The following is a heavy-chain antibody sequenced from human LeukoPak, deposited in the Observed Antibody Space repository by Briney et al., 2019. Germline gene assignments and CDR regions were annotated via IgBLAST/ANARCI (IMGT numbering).Heavy chain of an antibody. Sequence: PGGSLRLSCAASGFTFSSYWMHWVRQAPGKGLVWFSRIKFDESATNYADSVKGRFTISRDNDRNTVYLQMNSLRGEDTAVYYCARGGRGTYLNDYWGQGTLVTVSS. CDR2: IKFDESAT. V-gene: IGHV3-74*01. D-gene: IGHD1-26*01. J-gene: IGHJ4*02. CDR3: ARGGRGTYLNDY. CDR1: GFTFSSYW.